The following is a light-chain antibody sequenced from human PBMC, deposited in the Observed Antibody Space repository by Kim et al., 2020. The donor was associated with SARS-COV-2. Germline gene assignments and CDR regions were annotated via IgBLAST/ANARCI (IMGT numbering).Light chain of an antibody. CDR1: SDDLGSYNL. V-gene: IGLV2-23*02. Sequence: SITISCTGTSDDLGSYNLVSWYQQYPGKAPKLMIYEVTRRPSGVSNRFSGSKSGNTASLTISGLQAEDEADYYCCSYAGFSTLYVFGTGTKVTVL. CDR3: CSYAGFSTLYV. CDR2: EVT. J-gene: IGLJ1*01.